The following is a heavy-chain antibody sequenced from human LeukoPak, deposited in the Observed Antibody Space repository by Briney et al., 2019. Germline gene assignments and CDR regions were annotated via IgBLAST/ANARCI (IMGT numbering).Heavy chain of an antibody. CDR1: GYTFTGYY. D-gene: IGHD6-25*01. CDR2: INPNTGGT. V-gene: IGHV1-2*02. Sequence: ASVKVSCKASGYTFTGYYMHWVRQAPGQGLEWMGWINPNTGGTNSAQKFQGRVTMTRDTSITTAYMELSRLRSDDTAVYYCARDAGSGVYRFQHWGQGTLVIVSS. CDR3: ARDAGSGVYRFQH. J-gene: IGHJ1*01.